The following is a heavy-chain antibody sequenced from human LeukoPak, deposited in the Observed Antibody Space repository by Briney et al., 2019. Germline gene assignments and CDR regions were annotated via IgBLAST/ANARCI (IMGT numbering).Heavy chain of an antibody. V-gene: IGHV1-2*02. J-gene: IGHJ4*02. Sequence: ASVKVSCKASGYTFSGYYIHWARQAPGQGLEWMGWIKPDSGDTHYVQKFQGRVTMTRDTSITTAYMELSLRSDDTAVYYCAKFDQDWGTFDYWGQGTVVTVSS. CDR3: AKFDQDWGTFDY. CDR2: IKPDSGDT. CDR1: GYTFSGYY. D-gene: IGHD7-27*01.